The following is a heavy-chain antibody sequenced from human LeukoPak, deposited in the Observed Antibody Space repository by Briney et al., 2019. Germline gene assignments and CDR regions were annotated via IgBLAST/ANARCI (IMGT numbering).Heavy chain of an antibody. CDR1: GYTFTSYD. CDR3: ARDIVVVPAAMGY. V-gene: IGHV1-18*01. D-gene: IGHD2-2*01. CDR2: ISAYNGNT. Sequence: GASVKVSCKASGYTFTSYDINWVRQATGQGLEWMGWISAYNGNTNYAQKLQGRVTMTTDTSTSTAYMELRSLRSDDTAVYYCARDIVVVPAAMGYWGQGTLVTVSS. J-gene: IGHJ4*02.